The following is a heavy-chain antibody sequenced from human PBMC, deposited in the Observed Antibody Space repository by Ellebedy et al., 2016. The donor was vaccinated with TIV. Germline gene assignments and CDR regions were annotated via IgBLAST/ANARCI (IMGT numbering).Heavy chain of an antibody. V-gene: IGHV3-7*01. D-gene: IGHD4-17*01. CDR3: ATDGSYGDYLSPTHAFEM. CDR1: GFSFRSYW. CDR2: IRQDGIEK. Sequence: GESLKISCAASGFSFRSYWMSWVRQAPGKGLEWVANIRQDGIEKYYVDSVKGRFTISRDNAKNSLYLQMNSLRVEDTAVFYCATDGSYGDYLSPTHAFEMWGQGTLVTVSS. J-gene: IGHJ3*02.